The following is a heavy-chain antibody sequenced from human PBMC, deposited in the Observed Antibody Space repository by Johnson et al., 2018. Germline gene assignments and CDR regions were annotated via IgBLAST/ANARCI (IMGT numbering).Heavy chain of an antibody. CDR3: VVGRMDFEH. Sequence: VQLVEAGGGSVQPGGSLRLACSTSGFTFSNYYMSWVRQAPGKGLEWVANIKEDAPEKNYVDSVKGRFTISRDTAKKSFYLQMSSLRVEDTAVYYGVVGRMDFEHWGQGSLVTVSS. V-gene: IGHV3-7*01. CDR1: GFTFSNYY. D-gene: IGHD1-26*01. CDR2: IKEDAPEK. J-gene: IGHJ1*01.